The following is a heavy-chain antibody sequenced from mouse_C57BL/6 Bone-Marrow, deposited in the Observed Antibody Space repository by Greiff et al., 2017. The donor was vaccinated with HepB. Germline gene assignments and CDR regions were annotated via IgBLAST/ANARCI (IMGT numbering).Heavy chain of an antibody. Sequence: EVHLVESGGGLVKPGGSLKLSCAASGFTFSSYAMSWVRQTPEKRLEWVATISDGGSYTYYPDNVKGRFTISRDNAKNNLYLQMSHLKSEDTAMYYCAREGYGSSYWFAYWGQGTLVTVSA. J-gene: IGHJ3*01. CDR2: ISDGGSYT. V-gene: IGHV5-4*01. D-gene: IGHD1-1*01. CDR1: GFTFSSYA. CDR3: AREGYGSSYWFAY.